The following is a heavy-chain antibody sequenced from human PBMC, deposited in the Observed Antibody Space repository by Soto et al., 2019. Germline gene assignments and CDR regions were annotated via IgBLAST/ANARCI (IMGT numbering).Heavy chain of an antibody. CDR3: ARVMDYCDSSGYYYVPYYFDY. J-gene: IGHJ4*02. CDR2: IYYSGST. D-gene: IGHD3-22*01. Sequence: SETLSLTCTVSGGSISSGGYYWSWIRQHPGKGLEWIGYIYYSGSTYYNPSLKSRVTISVDTSKNQFSLKLSSVTAADTAVYYCARVMDYCDSSGYYYVPYYFDYWGQGTLVTVSS. V-gene: IGHV4-31*03. CDR1: GGSISSGGYY.